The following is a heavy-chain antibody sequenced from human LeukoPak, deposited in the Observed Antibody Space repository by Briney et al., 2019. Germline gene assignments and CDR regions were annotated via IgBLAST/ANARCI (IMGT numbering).Heavy chain of an antibody. J-gene: IGHJ5*02. CDR2: IQAGGDEK. CDR1: GFTFSTYG. CDR3: ARGDPHADL. Sequence: GGSLRLSCAASGFTFSTYGMHWVRQAPGKGLEWMTFIQAGGDEKYYADSVKGRFTISRDNAGTSLYLQMNSLRVEDTGVYYCARGDPHADLWGQGTLVTVSS. V-gene: IGHV3-30*02.